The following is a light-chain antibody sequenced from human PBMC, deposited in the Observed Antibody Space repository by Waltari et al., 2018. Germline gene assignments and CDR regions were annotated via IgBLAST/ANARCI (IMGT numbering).Light chain of an antibody. Sequence: IVLTQSPGTLSLSPGERATLYCRASQSVSNSYLAWYQQKPGQAPRLLLYGASSRDTGIPNRLTGSGFGTDSTLTITKLQPEDFAVYYCKHYGSPVPTFGPGTKVDIK. J-gene: IGKJ3*01. CDR2: GAS. CDR1: QSVSNSY. V-gene: IGKV3-20*01. CDR3: KHYGSPVPT.